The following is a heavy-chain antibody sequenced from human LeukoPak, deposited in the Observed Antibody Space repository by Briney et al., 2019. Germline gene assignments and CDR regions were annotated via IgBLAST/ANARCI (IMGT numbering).Heavy chain of an antibody. D-gene: IGHD3-22*01. CDR3: ARDLQDYYDSSGYYLDY. CDR2: INPNSGGT. J-gene: IGHJ4*02. CDR1: GYTFTGYY. V-gene: IGHV1-2*02. Sequence: ASVKVSCKASGYTFTGYYMHWVRQAPGQGLEWMGWINPNSGGTNYAQKFQGRVTMTRDTSISTAYMELSRLRSDDTAVYYCARDLQDYYDSSGYYLDYWGQGTPVTVSS.